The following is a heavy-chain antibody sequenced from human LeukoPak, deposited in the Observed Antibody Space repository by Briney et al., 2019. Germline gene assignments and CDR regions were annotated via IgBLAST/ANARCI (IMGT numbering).Heavy chain of an antibody. J-gene: IGHJ6*03. CDR1: GYTFTNYW. CDR3: AKHERAYSYSENNFYYYMDV. V-gene: IGHV5-51*01. Sequence: GESLKISCQGSGYTFTNYWIGWVRQMPGKGLEWMGFIFPRDSDTTYSPSLQGQVTISADKSINTAYLQWRSLKASDTAMYYCAKHERAYSYSENNFYYYMDVWGKGTTVTVSS. CDR2: IFPRDSDT. D-gene: IGHD5-18*01.